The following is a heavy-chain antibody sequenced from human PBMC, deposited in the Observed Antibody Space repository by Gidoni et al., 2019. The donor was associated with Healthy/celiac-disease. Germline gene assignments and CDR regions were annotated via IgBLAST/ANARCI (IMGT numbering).Heavy chain of an antibody. CDR3: ARGMLNNWGFDY. J-gene: IGHJ4*02. D-gene: IGHD7-27*01. V-gene: IGHV1-2*02. Sequence: GRVTMTRDTSISTAYMELSRLRSDDTAVYYCARGMLNNWGFDYWGQGTLVTVSS.